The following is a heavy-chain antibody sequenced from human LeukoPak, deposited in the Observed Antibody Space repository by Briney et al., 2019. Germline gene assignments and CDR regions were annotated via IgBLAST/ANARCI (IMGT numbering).Heavy chain of an antibody. V-gene: IGHV3-23*01. D-gene: IGHD4-17*01. Sequence: GGSLRLSCAASGFTFSSYEMNWVRQAPGKGLEWVSVISGSGGTTYYADSVKCRFTISRDNSKNTLYLQMNSLRDEDTAVYCCARGKIGYYYGDYDGYWGQGTLVTVSS. CDR2: ISGSGGTT. CDR1: GFTFSSYE. CDR3: ARGKIGYYYGDYDGY. J-gene: IGHJ4*02.